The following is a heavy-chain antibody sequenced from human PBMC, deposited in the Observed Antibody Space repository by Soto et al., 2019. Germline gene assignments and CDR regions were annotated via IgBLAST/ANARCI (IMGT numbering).Heavy chain of an antibody. CDR2: IYYSGIT. CDR3: ARVDPNYYDSSGYYPYFDY. Sequence: SLSLTCTVSGGSISSYYWSWIRQPPGKGLEWIGYIYYSGITNYNPSLKSRVTISVDTSKNQFSLKLSSVTAADTAVYYCARVDPNYYDSSGYYPYFDYWGQGTLVTVSS. D-gene: IGHD3-22*01. J-gene: IGHJ4*02. CDR1: GGSISSYY. V-gene: IGHV4-59*01.